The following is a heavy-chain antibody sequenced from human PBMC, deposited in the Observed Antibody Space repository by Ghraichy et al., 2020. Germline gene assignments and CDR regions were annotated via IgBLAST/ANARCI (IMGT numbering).Heavy chain of an antibody. J-gene: IGHJ3*02. CDR2: ISGSGDST. CDR3: AKDQVHCSSTSCYPNWSGAFDI. V-gene: IGHV3-23*01. CDR1: GFTFSNYA. Sequence: GESLNISCVASGFTFSNYAMTWVRQAPGKGLEWVSVISGSGDSTYYADSVKGRFTISRDNSKNTLYLQMNSLRAEDTAVYYCAKDQVHCSSTSCYPNWSGAFDIWGQGTMVTVSS. D-gene: IGHD2-2*01.